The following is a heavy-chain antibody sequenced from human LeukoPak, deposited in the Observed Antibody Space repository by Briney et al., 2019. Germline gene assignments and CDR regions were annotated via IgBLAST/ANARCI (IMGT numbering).Heavy chain of an antibody. V-gene: IGHV3-23*01. CDR1: EFTFSMYS. Sequence: GGSLRLSCAASEFTFSMYSMTWVRQAPGKGLEWVSDISGSGDSTYYADSVKGRFTISRDNSKNTLYLQMNSLRAEDTAVYYCAKDGSNYHSFDYWGQGTLVTVSS. D-gene: IGHD1-7*01. CDR2: ISGSGDST. J-gene: IGHJ4*02. CDR3: AKDGSNYHSFDY.